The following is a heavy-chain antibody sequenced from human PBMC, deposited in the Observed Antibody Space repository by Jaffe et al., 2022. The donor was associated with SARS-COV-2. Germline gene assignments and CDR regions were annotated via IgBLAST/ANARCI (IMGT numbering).Heavy chain of an antibody. CDR1: GFTFSSYG. J-gene: IGHJ4*02. D-gene: IGHD6-13*01. CDR3: AKDSPEPLAAALDY. V-gene: IGHV3-30*18. Sequence: QVQLVESGGGVVQPGRSLRLSCAASGFTFSSYGMHWVRQAPGKGLEWVAVISYDGSNKYYADSVKGRFTISRDNSKNTLYLQMNSLRAEDTAVYYCAKDSPEPLAAALDYWGQGTLVTVSS. CDR2: ISYDGSNK.